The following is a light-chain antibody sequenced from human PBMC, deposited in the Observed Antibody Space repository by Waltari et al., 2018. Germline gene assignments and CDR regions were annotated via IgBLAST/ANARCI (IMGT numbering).Light chain of an antibody. Sequence: IQMTQSPSTLSASVGDRVTIPCRASQSISSWLAWYQQKPGKAPKLLIYKASSLESGVPSRFSGSGSGTEFTLTISSLQPDDFATYYCQQYNSYSPSTFGQGTKVEIK. CDR3: QQYNSYSPST. J-gene: IGKJ1*01. CDR1: QSISSW. CDR2: KAS. V-gene: IGKV1-5*03.